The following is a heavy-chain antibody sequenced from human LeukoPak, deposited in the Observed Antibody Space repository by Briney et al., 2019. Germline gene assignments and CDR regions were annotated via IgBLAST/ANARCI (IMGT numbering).Heavy chain of an antibody. CDR2: IYYSGST. CDR1: GGSISSSSYY. D-gene: IGHD4-17*01. Sequence: PSETLSLTCTVSGGSISSSSYYWGWIRQPPGKGLEWIGSIYYSGSTYYNPSLKSRVTISVDTSKNQFSLKLSSVTAADTAVYYCQAGYGDYLDAFDIWGQGTMVTVSS. J-gene: IGHJ3*02. CDR3: QAGYGDYLDAFDI. V-gene: IGHV4-39*01.